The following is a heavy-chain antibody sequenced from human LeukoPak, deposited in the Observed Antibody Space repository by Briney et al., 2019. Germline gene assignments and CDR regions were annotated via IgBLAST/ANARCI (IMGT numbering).Heavy chain of an antibody. J-gene: IGHJ6*04. Sequence: GGSLRLSCVSSGFTIGTAWMSWVRQAPGKGLEWLGPIKSEGEGAKTDYAAPAKGRFDISRDDSKNMIYLQMSSLKIDDTAIYYCIAHFPYFYGFDVWGKGTTVTVSS. V-gene: IGHV3-15*01. CDR3: IAHFPYFYGFDV. D-gene: IGHD3-3*02. CDR1: GFTIGTAW. CDR2: IKSEGEGAKT.